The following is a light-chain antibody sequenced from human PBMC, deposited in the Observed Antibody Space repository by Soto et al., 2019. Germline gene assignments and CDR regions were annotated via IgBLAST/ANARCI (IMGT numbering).Light chain of an antibody. CDR1: SSDVGGYNY. Sequence: QSVLTQPASVSGSPGQSITISCTGTSSDVGGYNYVSWYQHHPGKAPKLLIYDVSNRPSGVSNRFSGSESDNTASLTISGIQPEDEADYYCSAYTTSNTRQIVFGTGTKLTVL. CDR2: DVS. V-gene: IGLV2-14*03. J-gene: IGLJ1*01. CDR3: SAYTTSNTRQIV.